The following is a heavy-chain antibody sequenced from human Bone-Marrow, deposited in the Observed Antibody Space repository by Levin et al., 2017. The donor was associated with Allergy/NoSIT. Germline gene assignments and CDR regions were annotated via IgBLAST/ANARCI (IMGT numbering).Heavy chain of an antibody. CDR2: ISKAGNYQ. D-gene: IGHD6-25*01. CDR3: ATVYSSADSWEYYFDH. Sequence: GGSLRLSCATSGFIFSSYAMNWVRQTPEKRLEWVASISKAGNYQFYADSVKGRFTISRDNQKTSLDLQMNSLTTDDTAVYYCATVYSSADSWEYYFDHWGRGVLVTVSS. J-gene: IGHJ4*01. CDR1: GFIFSSYA. V-gene: IGHV3-21*01.